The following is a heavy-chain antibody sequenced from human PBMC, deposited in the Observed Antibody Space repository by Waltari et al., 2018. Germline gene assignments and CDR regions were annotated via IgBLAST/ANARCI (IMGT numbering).Heavy chain of an antibody. CDR1: GFTVSSNY. V-gene: IGHV3-53*01. J-gene: IGHJ6*02. CDR3: ARDLRVRFLEPGGMDV. D-gene: IGHD3-3*01. Sequence: EVQLVESGGGLIQPGGSLRLSCAASGFTVSSNYMSWFRQSPGKGLEWVSVIYSGGSTDYADSVKGRFTISRDNYKNTLYRQMNSLRAEDTAVYYCARDLRVRFLEPGGMDVWGQGTTVTVSS. CDR2: IYSGGST.